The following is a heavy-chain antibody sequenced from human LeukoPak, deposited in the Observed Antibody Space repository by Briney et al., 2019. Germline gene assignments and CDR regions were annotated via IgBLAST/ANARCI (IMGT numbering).Heavy chain of an antibody. J-gene: IGHJ4*02. V-gene: IGHV3-53*01. Sequence: TGGSLRLSCAASGFTVSSSYMGWVRQAPGKGLEWVSVIYRGDTDYADSVKGRFTISRDNSKSTLYLEMNSPRAEDTAVYYCARDLIYWGQGTLVTVSS. CDR1: GFTVSSSY. CDR2: IYRGDT. D-gene: IGHD3/OR15-3a*01. CDR3: ARDLIY.